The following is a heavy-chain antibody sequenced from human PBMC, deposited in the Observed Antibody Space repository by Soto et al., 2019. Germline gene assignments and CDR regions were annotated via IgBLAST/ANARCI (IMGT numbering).Heavy chain of an antibody. CDR2: IAYDGSNR. CDR3: ARDLQAGTDNVNWFAP. Sequence: GGSLGLSCAASGFSISRSAMHWVRQAPGKGLEWVAVIAYDGSNRWYADSAKGRFTISRDNSKNTVYLEMSSLRGEDTAVYYCARDLQAGTDNVNWFAPWGQGTLVTVSS. D-gene: IGHD1-1*01. CDR1: GFSISRSA. V-gene: IGHV3-30*04. J-gene: IGHJ5*02.